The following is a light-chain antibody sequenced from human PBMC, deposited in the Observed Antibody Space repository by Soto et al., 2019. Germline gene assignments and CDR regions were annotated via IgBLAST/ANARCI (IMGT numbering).Light chain of an antibody. CDR3: QQYNSYPYT. CDR1: QSISSW. CDR2: KAS. V-gene: IGKV1-5*03. Sequence: DIQMTQSPSTLSASVGDRVTITCRASQSISSWLAWYQQKPGKAPKLLIYKASSLESGVPSRFSGSGSGTEFTLNISSLQPDDFATYYCQQYNSYPYTFVQGTKLEIK. J-gene: IGKJ2*01.